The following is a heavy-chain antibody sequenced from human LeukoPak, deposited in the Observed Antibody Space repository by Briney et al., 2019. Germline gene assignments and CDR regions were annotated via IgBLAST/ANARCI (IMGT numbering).Heavy chain of an antibody. CDR2: MNPNSGNT. CDR3: ARGLPGYCSSTSCSESRYNWFDP. CDR1: GYTFTSYD. J-gene: IGHJ5*02. D-gene: IGHD2-2*01. Sequence: ASVKVSCKASGYTFTSYDINWVRQATGQGLGWMGWMNPNSGNTGYAQKFQGRVTLTRNTSISTAYMGLSSVRSEDTAADICARGLPGYCSSTSCSESRYNWFDPWGQGTLVTVSS. V-gene: IGHV1-8*03.